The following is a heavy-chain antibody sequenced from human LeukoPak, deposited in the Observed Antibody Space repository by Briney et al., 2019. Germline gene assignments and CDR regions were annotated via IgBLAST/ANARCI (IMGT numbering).Heavy chain of an antibody. V-gene: IGHV3-15*01. CDR3: TTLRGYYDSSGLPIGY. CDR1: GFTFSNAW. D-gene: IGHD3-22*01. CDR2: IKSKTDGGTT. J-gene: IGHJ4*02. Sequence: GGSLRLSCAASGFTFSNAWMSWVRRAPGKGLEWVGRIKSKTDGGTTDYAAPVKGRFTISRDDSKNTLYLQMNSLKTEDTAVYYCTTLRGYYDSSGLPIGYWGQGTLVTVSS.